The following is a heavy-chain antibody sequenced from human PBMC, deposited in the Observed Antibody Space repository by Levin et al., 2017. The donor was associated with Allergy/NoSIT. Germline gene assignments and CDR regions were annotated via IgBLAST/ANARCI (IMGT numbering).Heavy chain of an antibody. D-gene: IGHD2-15*01. CDR1: GFIFSDYY. J-gene: IGHJ4*02. CDR3: ARGGSGGSDFDH. CDR2: ITGSGSTT. Sequence: PGGSLRLSCAASGFIFSDYYMIWIRQTPGKGLEWVGHITGSGSTTYYAGSVKGRFTISRDNFENSFFLEMTSLRDDDAGFYYCARGGSGGSDFDHWGPGTLITVSS. V-gene: IGHV3-11*01.